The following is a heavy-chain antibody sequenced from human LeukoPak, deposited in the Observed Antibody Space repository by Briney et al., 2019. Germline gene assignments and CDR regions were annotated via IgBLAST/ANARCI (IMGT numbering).Heavy chain of an antibody. CDR3: ARLGGRGGYYKDAFDI. D-gene: IGHD3-22*01. V-gene: IGHV5-51*01. CDR2: IYPGDSDT. Sequence: GESLKISCKGSGYSFTSYWIGWVRQMPGKGLEWMGIIYPGDSDTRYSPSFQGQVTISADKSISTAYLQWSSLKASDTAMYYCARLGGRGGYYKDAFDIWGQGTMVTVSS. J-gene: IGHJ3*02. CDR1: GYSFTSYW.